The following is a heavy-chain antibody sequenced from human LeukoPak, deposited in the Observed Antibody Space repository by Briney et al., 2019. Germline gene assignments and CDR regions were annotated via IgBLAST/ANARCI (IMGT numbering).Heavy chain of an antibody. CDR3: ARGRISNWGFEGTLFDA. J-gene: IGHJ4*02. CDR1: CGSLHRYY. CDR2: ITHSGGT. Sequence: ETLSLTCTVSCGSLHRYYWSLVRQPPGKGLEWICFITHSGGTDFDSSLGGRVTISVDTSKNQFSLRLTSMTAADTAVYFCARGRISNWGFEGTLFDAWGQGVLVTVSS. D-gene: IGHD7-27*01. V-gene: IGHV4-59*01.